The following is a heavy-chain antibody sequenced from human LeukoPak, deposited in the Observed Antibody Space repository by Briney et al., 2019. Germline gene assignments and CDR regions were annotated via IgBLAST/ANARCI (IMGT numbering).Heavy chain of an antibody. J-gene: IGHJ4*02. Sequence: GGSLRLSCAASGFTFSNYWMSWVRQAPGKGPEWVANIKQDRSEEYYVDSVKGRFTISRDDSKNTLYLQMNSLRAEDTAVYYCAKASPGDTAMINWGQGTLVTVSS. CDR2: IKQDRSEE. D-gene: IGHD5-18*01. CDR1: GFTFSNYW. V-gene: IGHV3-7*01. CDR3: AKASPGDTAMIN.